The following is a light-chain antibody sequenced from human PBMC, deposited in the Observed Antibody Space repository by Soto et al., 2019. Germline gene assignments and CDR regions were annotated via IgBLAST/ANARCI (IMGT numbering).Light chain of an antibody. Sequence: DIQMTQSPSSLSASVGDRVTITCRACQGISNYLAWYQQKPGKVPKLLIYAASTLQSGVPSRFSGSGSGTDFTLTISSLQPEDVATYYCQKCGIAPFSFGGGTKVELK. CDR3: QKCGIAPFS. V-gene: IGKV1-27*01. J-gene: IGKJ4*01. CDR1: QGISNY. CDR2: AAS.